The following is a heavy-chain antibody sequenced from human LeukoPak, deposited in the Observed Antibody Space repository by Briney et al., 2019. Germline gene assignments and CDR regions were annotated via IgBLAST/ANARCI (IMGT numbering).Heavy chain of an antibody. D-gene: IGHD1-14*01. CDR3: AKAPDHPYYFDY. CDR2: ISGSGSYT. V-gene: IGHV3-23*01. J-gene: IGHJ4*02. CDR1: GFTSSSYA. Sequence: GGSLRLSCAASGFTSSSYAMSWVRQAPGKGLEWVSSISGSGSYTYYAGSVKGRFTISRDNSKNTLYLQMSSLRAEDTAVYYCAKAPDHPYYFDYWGRGTLVTVSS.